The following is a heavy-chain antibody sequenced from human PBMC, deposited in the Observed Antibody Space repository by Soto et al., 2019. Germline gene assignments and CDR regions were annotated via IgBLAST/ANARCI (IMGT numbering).Heavy chain of an antibody. CDR1: GFTLSDYA. J-gene: IGHJ6*02. Sequence: PGGSLRLSCSASGFTLSDYAMTWVRQGPGKGLEWVSAISGSGDSTYYTDSVKGRFTISRDNSKNTLYLEMNGLRAEDTAVYYCTRKTPTNGMDVWGQGTTVTVSS. CDR2: ISGSGDST. D-gene: IGHD2-15*01. V-gene: IGHV3-23*01. CDR3: TRKTPTNGMDV.